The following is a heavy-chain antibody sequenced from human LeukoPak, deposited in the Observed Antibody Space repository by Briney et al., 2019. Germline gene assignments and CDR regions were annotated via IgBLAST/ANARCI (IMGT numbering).Heavy chain of an antibody. CDR1: GFAFSSYA. J-gene: IGHJ3*02. D-gene: IGHD4-23*01. V-gene: IGHV3-23*01. Sequence: GGSLRLSCAASGFAFSSYAMSWVRQAPGKGLEWVSSISGSGGSTYYADSVRGRFTVSRDNSRNTLALQMNSLRAEDTAVYYCAGSPTVDAAFDIWGQGTMVTVSS. CDR3: AGSPTVDAAFDI. CDR2: ISGSGGST.